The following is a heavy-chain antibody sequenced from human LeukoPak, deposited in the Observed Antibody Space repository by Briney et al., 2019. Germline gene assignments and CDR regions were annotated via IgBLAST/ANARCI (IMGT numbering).Heavy chain of an antibody. CDR3: AKEGGYQLLSPNYYYYGMDI. V-gene: IGHV3-30*02. D-gene: IGHD2-2*01. CDR1: GFTFSSYG. J-gene: IGHJ6*02. CDR2: IRYDGSNK. Sequence: GGSLRLSCAASGFTFSSYGMHWVRQAPGKGLEWVAFIRYDGSNKYYADSVKGRFTISRDNSKNPLYLQMNSLRAEATAVYYCAKEGGYQLLSPNYYYYGMDIWGQGTTVTVSS.